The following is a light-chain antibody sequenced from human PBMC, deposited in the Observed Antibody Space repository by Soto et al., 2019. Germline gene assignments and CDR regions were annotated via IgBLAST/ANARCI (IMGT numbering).Light chain of an antibody. CDR3: QQRSNWPRIT. J-gene: IGKJ5*01. V-gene: IGKV3-11*01. CDR2: DAS. CDR1: QSVSSY. Sequence: ELALTQSPATLSLSPGERAHPRCRASQSVSSYLAWYQQKPGQAPRLIIYDASNRATGIPARFSGSGSGTDFTLTISSLEPDDFSVYYCQQRSNWPRITFGQGTRLEIK.